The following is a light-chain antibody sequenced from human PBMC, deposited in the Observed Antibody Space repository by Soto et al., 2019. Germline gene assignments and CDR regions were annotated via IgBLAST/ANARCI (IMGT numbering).Light chain of an antibody. V-gene: IGLV2-14*03. CDR2: YVS. J-gene: IGLJ2*01. Sequence: QSALTQPASVSGSPGQSITISCTGTSSDVGGYSYVSWYQQHPGKAPKLMIYYVSNRPSGVSNRFSGSKSGNTASLTISGLQAEDEADYYCSSYTSSSTLVVFVGGTKVTVL. CDR3: SSYTSSSTLVV. CDR1: SSDVGGYSY.